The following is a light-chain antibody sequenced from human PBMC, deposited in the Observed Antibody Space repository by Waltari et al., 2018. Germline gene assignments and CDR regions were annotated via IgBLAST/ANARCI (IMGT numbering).Light chain of an antibody. CDR2: DVS. CDR1: QSVSTS. J-gene: IGKJ5*01. CDR3: QQRSNWPSIT. V-gene: IGKV3-11*01. Sequence: EILLTQSPATLSLSPGERATISCRASQSVSTSLGWYQQKPGQAPRLLIYDVSSRATDIPARFSGSGSGTDFTLTISSLEPEDFAVYYCQQRSNWPSITFGQGTRLEIK.